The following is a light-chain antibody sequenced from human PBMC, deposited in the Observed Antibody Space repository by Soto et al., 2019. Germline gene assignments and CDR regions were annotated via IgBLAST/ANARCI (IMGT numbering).Light chain of an antibody. Sequence: QSALAQPASVSGSPGQSITISCAGTRDDIGAYDYVSWYQQHPGNAPKLLVYEVTNRPSGVSDRFSGSKSGMTASLTISGLQPEDEADYFCASYRSANTLVVFGTGTKVTVL. CDR2: EVT. CDR3: ASYRSANTLVV. V-gene: IGLV2-14*01. J-gene: IGLJ1*01. CDR1: RDDIGAYDY.